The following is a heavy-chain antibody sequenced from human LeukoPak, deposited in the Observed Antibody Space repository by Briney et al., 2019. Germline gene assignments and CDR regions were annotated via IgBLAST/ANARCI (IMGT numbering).Heavy chain of an antibody. Sequence: SCKASGYTFSSFGMHWVRQAPGKGLEWVAVISYDGSNKYYADSVKGRFTISRDNSKSTVYLQMNSLRVEDAAVYYCSKDLTSDFGGDLDPWGQGTLVTVSS. CDR3: SKDLTSDFGGDLDP. V-gene: IGHV3-30*18. D-gene: IGHD3-10*01. CDR2: ISYDGSNK. J-gene: IGHJ5*02. CDR1: GYTFSSFG.